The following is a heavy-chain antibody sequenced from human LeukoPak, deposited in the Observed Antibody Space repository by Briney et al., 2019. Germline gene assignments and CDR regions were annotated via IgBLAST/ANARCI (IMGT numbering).Heavy chain of an antibody. CDR1: GFTFSNYC. Sequence: GGSVRLSCAASGFTFSNYCMHWVRQAPGQGLVWVSRVHGDGGITHYADSVKGRFTISRDNAKNMLYLQMHSLRAEDTALYFCVRAGSGSLLRYFDYWGQGTLVTVSS. D-gene: IGHD1-26*01. CDR2: VHGDGGIT. V-gene: IGHV3-74*01. J-gene: IGHJ4*02. CDR3: VRAGSGSLLRYFDY.